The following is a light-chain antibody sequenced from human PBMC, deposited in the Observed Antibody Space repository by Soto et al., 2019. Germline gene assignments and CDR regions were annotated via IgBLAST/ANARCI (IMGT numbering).Light chain of an antibody. V-gene: IGLV2-8*01. CDR3: QSYDSSLSGSRV. CDR1: SSDVGGYNY. J-gene: IGLJ1*01. CDR2: EVN. Sequence: QSVLTQPPSASGSPGQSVAISCTGTSSDVGGYNYVSWYQQHPGKAPKLMIYEVNKRPSGVPDRFSGSKSGTSASLAITGLQAEDEADYYCQSYDSSLSGSRVFGTGTKLTVL.